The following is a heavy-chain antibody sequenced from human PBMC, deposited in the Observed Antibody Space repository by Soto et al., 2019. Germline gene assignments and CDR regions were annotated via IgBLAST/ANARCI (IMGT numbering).Heavy chain of an antibody. J-gene: IGHJ4*02. V-gene: IGHV1-2*02. Sequence: QVQLVQSGAEVKESGTSVKVSCKASGYTFTGHYIHWVRQAPGQGFEWVGEIGPKNGDTRYAQKFQGRVAMTKDSSITTVYMELSNLSPEDTAVYDRGRGRSGELVVFYWGQGTLVTVHS. CDR1: GYTFTGHY. D-gene: IGHD1-7*01. CDR2: IGPKNGDT. CDR3: GRGRSGELVVFY.